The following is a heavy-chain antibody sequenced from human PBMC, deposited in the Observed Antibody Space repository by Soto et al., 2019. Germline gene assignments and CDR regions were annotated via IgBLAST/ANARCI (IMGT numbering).Heavy chain of an antibody. CDR3: ARLRVPNYYFDF. Sequence: SETLSLTCTVSGDSITSNTYYWGWIRQPPGKGLEWIGNVYHIENTFYNESLKSRVAISVDTSKSQFSLILRSVTAADTAVYYCARLRVPNYYFDFWGQGALV. CDR2: VYHIENT. J-gene: IGHJ4*02. V-gene: IGHV4-39*01. D-gene: IGHD1-7*01. CDR1: GDSITSNTYY.